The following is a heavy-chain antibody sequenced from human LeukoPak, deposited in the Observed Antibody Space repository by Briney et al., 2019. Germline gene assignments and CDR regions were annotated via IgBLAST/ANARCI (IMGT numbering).Heavy chain of an antibody. V-gene: IGHV4-34*01. CDR1: GGSFSGYY. Sequence: KTSETLSLTCAVYGGSFSGYYWGWIRQPPGKGLEWIGEINHSGSTNYNPSLKSRVTISVDTSKNQFSLKLSSVTAADTAVYYCARGLNGDYDYYYYYGMDVWGQGTTVTASS. CDR3: ARGLNGDYDYYYYYGMDV. J-gene: IGHJ6*02. D-gene: IGHD4-17*01. CDR2: INHSGST.